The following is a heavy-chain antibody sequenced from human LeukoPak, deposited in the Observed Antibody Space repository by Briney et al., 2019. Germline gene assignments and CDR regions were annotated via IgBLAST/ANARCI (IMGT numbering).Heavy chain of an antibody. J-gene: IGHJ4*02. CDR3: ARRSGIAVAGAFDY. V-gene: IGHV3-30*02. Sequence: GGSLRLSCEASGFTFSSYDMHWVRQAPGKGLEWVAFIQYDASNKYYADSVKGRFTISRDNSKNTLYLQMNSLRAEDTAVYYCARRSGIAVAGAFDYWGQGTLVTVSS. CDR2: IQYDASNK. D-gene: IGHD6-19*01. CDR1: GFTFSSYD.